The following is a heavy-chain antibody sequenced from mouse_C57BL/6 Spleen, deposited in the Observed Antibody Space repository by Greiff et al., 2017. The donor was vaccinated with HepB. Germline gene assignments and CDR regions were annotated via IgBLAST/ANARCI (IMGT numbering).Heavy chain of an antibody. J-gene: IGHJ2*01. D-gene: IGHD1-1*01. CDR1: GYTFTSYW. V-gene: IGHV1-64*01. Sequence: QVQLQQSGAELVKPGASVKLSCKASGYTFTSYWMHWVKQRPGQGLEWIGMIHPNSGSTNYNEKFKSKATLTVDKSSSTAYMQLSSLTSEDSAVYYCANYYGSSYEGYWGQGTTLTVSS. CDR2: IHPNSGST. CDR3: ANYYGSSYEGY.